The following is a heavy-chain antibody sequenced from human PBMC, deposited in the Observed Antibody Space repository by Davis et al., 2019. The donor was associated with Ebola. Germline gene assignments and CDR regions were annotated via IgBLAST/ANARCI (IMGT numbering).Heavy chain of an antibody. CDR1: GYSFTSYW. Sequence: PGGSLRLSCKGSGYSFTSYWIGWVRQMPGKGLEWMGIIYPGDSDTRYSPSFQGQVTISADKSISTAYLQWSSLKASDTAMYYCARRISTCSSTSCSHWFDPWGQGTLVTVSS. CDR2: IYPGDSDT. V-gene: IGHV5-51*01. J-gene: IGHJ5*02. D-gene: IGHD2-2*01. CDR3: ARRISTCSSTSCSHWFDP.